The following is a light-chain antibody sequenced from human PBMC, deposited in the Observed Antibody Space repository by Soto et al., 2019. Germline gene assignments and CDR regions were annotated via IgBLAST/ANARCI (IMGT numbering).Light chain of an antibody. CDR1: QSVKNNY. J-gene: IGKJ4*01. CDR3: QQYGTTPLT. CDR2: DAS. V-gene: IGKV3-20*01. Sequence: EIVLTQSPGTLSLSPGERATLSCRASQSVKNNYLAWYQHKPGQAPRFLMYDASSRATGIPDRFTGSGSGIDFTLTISRLEPEDFAVYYCQQYGTTPLTFGGGTRWISN.